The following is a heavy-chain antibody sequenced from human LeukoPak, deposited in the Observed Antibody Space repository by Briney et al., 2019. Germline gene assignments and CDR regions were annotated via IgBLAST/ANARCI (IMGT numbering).Heavy chain of an antibody. D-gene: IGHD3-22*01. CDR1: GFTFSSYS. Sequence: GGSLRLSCAASGFTFSSYSMNWVRQAPGKGLEWVSSISSSSSYIYYADSVKGRFTISRDNAKNSLYLQMNSLRAEDTAVYYCARPQTYYYDSSGLDIWGQGTMVTVSS. CDR3: ARPQTYYYDSSGLDI. J-gene: IGHJ3*02. V-gene: IGHV3-21*01. CDR2: ISSSSSYI.